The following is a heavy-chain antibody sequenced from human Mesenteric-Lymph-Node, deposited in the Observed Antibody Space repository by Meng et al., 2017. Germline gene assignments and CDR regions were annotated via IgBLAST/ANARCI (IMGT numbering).Heavy chain of an antibody. Sequence: ETLSLTCAASGFTFDDYAMHWVRQAPGKGLEWVSLISWDGGSTYYADSVKGRFTISRDNSKNSLYLQMNSLRAEDTALYYCAKDAAAGISSAFDIWGQGTMVTVSS. J-gene: IGHJ3*02. CDR1: GFTFDDYA. V-gene: IGHV3-43D*03. CDR3: AKDAAAGISSAFDI. D-gene: IGHD6-13*01. CDR2: ISWDGGST.